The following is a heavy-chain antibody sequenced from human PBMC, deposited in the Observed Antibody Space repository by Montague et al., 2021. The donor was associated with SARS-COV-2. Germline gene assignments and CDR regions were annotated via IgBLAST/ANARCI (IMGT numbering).Heavy chain of an antibody. J-gene: IGHJ4*02. D-gene: IGHD3-22*01. V-gene: IGHV4-34*01. Sequence: SETLSLTCAVYGGSFSGYYWTWIRQSPGKGLELIGEINHSGSTNYSPSLDSRVAISIDTSKSQFSLKLNSVTAADTAIYYCARATVDINMILVVITSVNHYFDSWGQGTLVTVSP. CDR1: GGSFSGYY. CDR3: ARATVDINMILVVITSVNHYFDS. CDR2: INHSGST.